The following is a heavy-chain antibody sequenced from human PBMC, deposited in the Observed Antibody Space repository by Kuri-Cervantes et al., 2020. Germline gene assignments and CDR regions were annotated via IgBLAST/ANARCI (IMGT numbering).Heavy chain of an antibody. J-gene: IGHJ2*01. CDR3: ARGGAVAVYYWYFDL. D-gene: IGHD6-19*01. V-gene: IGHV4-38-2*01. CDR2: IYYSGST. CDR1: GYSITSGYH. Sequence: GSLRLSCVVSGYSITSGYHWAWIRQPPGGGLEWIGYIYYSGSTNYSPSLKSRVTISVDTSKNQFSLKLSSVTAADTAVYYCARGGAVAVYYWYFDLWGRGTLVTVSS.